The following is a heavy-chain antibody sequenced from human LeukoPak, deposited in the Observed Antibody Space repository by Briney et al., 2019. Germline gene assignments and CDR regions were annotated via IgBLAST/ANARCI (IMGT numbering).Heavy chain of an antibody. D-gene: IGHD4-11*01. CDR3: ARSYSNYLRAFDS. CDR2: IYYSGST. CDR1: GGSISSHY. V-gene: IGHV4-59*11. Sequence: SETLSLTCTVPGGSISSHYWSWIRQPPGKRLEWIGYIYYSGSTDYNPSLKSRVTISVDTSKNQFSLKLSSVTAADTAVYYCARSYSNYLRAFDSWGQGTMVTVSS. J-gene: IGHJ3*02.